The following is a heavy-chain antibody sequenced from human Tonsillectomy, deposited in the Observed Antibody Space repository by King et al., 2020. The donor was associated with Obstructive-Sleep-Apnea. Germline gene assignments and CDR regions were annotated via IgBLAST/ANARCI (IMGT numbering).Heavy chain of an antibody. Sequence: QLQESGPGLVKPSETLSLTCTVSGGSISSYYWSWIRQPPGKGLEWIGYIYYSGSTNYNPSLKSRVTISVDTSKNQFFLKLRSVTAADPAVYYCARVSGSSWYVSLDYWGQGTLVTVSS. J-gene: IGHJ4*02. CDR3: ARVSGSSWYVSLDY. D-gene: IGHD6-13*01. CDR1: GGSISSYY. CDR2: IYYSGST. V-gene: IGHV4-59*01.